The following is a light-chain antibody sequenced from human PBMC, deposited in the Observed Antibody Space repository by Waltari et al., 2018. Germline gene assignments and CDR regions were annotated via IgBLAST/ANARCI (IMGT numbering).Light chain of an antibody. CDR2: EVN. Sequence: QSALTQPASVSGSPGQSITLSCTGTTTDAGAYNFVSSYQQHPGEVPKLLIYEVNNRPSGVSDRFSGSRSGNTASLTISGLLAEDEADYYCCSHSSSSTLVLFGGGTKVTVL. V-gene: IGLV2-14*01. CDR1: TTDAGAYNF. J-gene: IGLJ3*02. CDR3: CSHSSSSTLVL.